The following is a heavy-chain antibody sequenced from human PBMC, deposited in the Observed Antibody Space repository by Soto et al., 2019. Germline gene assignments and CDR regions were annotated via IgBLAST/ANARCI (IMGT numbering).Heavy chain of an antibody. CDR1: GGSFSGYY. V-gene: IGHV4-34*01. CDR3: ARGRVGPMVRGVYYGY. D-gene: IGHD3-10*01. Sequence: QVQLQQWGAGLLKPSETLSLTCAVYGGSFSGYYWSWIHQPPGKGLEWIGEINHSGSTNYNPSLKVRVTISXXTXKXXFSLKLSSVTAADTAVYYCARGRVGPMVRGVYYGYWGQGTLVTVSS. J-gene: IGHJ4*02. CDR2: INHSGST.